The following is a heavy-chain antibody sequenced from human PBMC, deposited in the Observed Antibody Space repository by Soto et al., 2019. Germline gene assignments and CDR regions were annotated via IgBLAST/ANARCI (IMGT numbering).Heavy chain of an antibody. D-gene: IGHD6-19*01. CDR2: IYWDDDK. V-gene: IGHV2-5*02. Sequence: QITLMESGPTLVKPTQTLTLTCRFSGFSLTTTGLAVGWIRQPPGKALEWLALIYWDDDKRYSPSLKSRLTITRDTSKNQVVLTMTNMDPVDTATYYCARNSGWPRFDSWGQGTLVTVSS. CDR3: ARNSGWPRFDS. CDR1: GFSLTTTGLA. J-gene: IGHJ4*02.